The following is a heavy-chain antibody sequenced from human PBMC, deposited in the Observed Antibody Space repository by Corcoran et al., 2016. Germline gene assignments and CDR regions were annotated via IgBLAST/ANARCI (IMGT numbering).Heavy chain of an antibody. Sequence: QVQLVQSRAEVKKPGASVKVSCKASGYTFTSYYMHWVRQAPGQGLEWMGIINPSGGSTSFAQKFQGRVTMTRETSTSTVYMELSSLISEDTAVYLCARGYYDLWSCYYLPPLSYGMDVWRQGTTVTVSS. CDR3: ARGYYDLWSCYYLPPLSYGMDV. CDR2: INPSGGST. CDR1: GYTFTSYY. D-gene: IGHD3-3*01. V-gene: IGHV1-46*01. J-gene: IGHJ6*02.